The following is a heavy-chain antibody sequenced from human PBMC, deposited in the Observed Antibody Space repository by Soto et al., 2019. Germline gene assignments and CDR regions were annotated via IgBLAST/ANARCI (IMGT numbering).Heavy chain of an antibody. D-gene: IGHD6-13*01. CDR3: ASVYPSIIAAAVNFYGMDV. Sequence: SETLSLTCTVFGGSISGYYWSWIRQPPGKGLEWIGYIYHSGSTNYNPSLKSRVTISVDTSKNQFSLKLSSVTAADTAVYYCASVYPSIIAAAVNFYGMDVWGQGTTVTVSS. V-gene: IGHV4-59*01. CDR2: IYHSGST. J-gene: IGHJ6*02. CDR1: GGSISGYY.